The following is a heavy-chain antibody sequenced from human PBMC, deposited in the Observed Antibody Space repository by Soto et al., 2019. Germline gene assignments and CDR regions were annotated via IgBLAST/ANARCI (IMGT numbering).Heavy chain of an antibody. Sequence: QVQLVQSGPEVKKPGASVRVSRKASGYTFTSYHMHWVRQAPGQGLEWIGIINPSGDTTTYAQKYQGRVTITRDTSTSTLFMELSSLRYEDTAVYYCARPLIGTYTLAFDYWGQGTLVTVSS. CDR1: GYTFTSYH. CDR2: INPSGDTT. CDR3: ARPLIGTYTLAFDY. D-gene: IGHD1-26*01. J-gene: IGHJ4*02. V-gene: IGHV1-46*01.